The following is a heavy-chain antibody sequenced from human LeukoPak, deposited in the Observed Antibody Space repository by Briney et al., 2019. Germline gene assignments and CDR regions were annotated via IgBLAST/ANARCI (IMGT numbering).Heavy chain of an antibody. V-gene: IGHV1-69*01. Sequence: SVKVSCKASGGTFSSYAISWVRQAPGQGLEWMGGIIPIFGTANYAQKFQGRVTITADESTSTAYMELSSLRSEDTAVYYCARDGGRRQVVVPAAIRSGYYYYMDVWGKGTTVTVSS. CDR2: IIPIFGTA. CDR3: ARDGGRRQVVVPAAIRSGYYYYMDV. D-gene: IGHD2-2*02. CDR1: GGTFSSYA. J-gene: IGHJ6*03.